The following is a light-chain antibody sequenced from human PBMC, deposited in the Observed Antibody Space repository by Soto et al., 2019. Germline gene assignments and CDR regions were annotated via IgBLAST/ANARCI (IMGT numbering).Light chain of an antibody. Sequence: AIQLTQSPSSLSASVGDRVTITCRASQGISSALAWYQQKPGKAPKLLIYDASSLESGVPSRFSGSGSGTYFTLTISSLQPEDFATYYGQQFNNYPFTFGPGTKVDIK. V-gene: IGKV1D-13*01. CDR1: QGISSA. J-gene: IGKJ3*01. CDR2: DAS. CDR3: QQFNNYPFT.